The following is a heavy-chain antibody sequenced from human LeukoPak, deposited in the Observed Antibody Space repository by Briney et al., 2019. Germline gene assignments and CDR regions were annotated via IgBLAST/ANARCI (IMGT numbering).Heavy chain of an antibody. CDR2: ISGSGGST. CDR3: ATRAPYDSSGYLVY. CDR1: GFTFSNCA. D-gene: IGHD3-22*01. Sequence: PGGSLRLSCAASGFTFSNCAMSWVRQAPGKGLEWVSAISGSGGSTYYADSVKGRFTISRDNSKNTLYLQMNSLRAEDTAVYYCATRAPYDSSGYLVYWGQGTLVTVSS. V-gene: IGHV3-23*01. J-gene: IGHJ4*02.